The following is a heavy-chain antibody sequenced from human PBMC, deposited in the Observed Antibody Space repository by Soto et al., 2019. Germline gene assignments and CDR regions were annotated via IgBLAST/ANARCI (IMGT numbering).Heavy chain of an antibody. CDR2: IYPGDLDT. Sequence: GESLKISCKGSGYSFTNHWIVWVRQMPGRGLEWMGIIYPGDLDTRYNPSFQGQVTISADKSSTTVFLQWSSLKASDSAIYYCARKNPGSSEYYFDYWGQGTLVTVSS. CDR1: GYSFTNHW. CDR3: ARKNPGSSEYYFDY. J-gene: IGHJ4*02. D-gene: IGHD1-1*01. V-gene: IGHV5-51*01.